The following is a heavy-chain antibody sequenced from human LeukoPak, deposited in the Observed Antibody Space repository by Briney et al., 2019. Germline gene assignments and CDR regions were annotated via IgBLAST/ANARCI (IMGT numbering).Heavy chain of an antibody. CDR2: IYYSGST. D-gene: IGHD2-21*01. V-gene: IGHV4-39*01. Sequence: SETLSLTCTVSGGSISSSSYYWGWIRQPPGKGLEWIGSIYYSGSTYYNPSLKSRVTISVDTSKNQFSLKLSSVTAADTAVYYCARHGVIEHPDWFDPWGQGTLVTVSS. CDR3: ARHGVIEHPDWFDP. CDR1: GGSISSSSYY. J-gene: IGHJ5*02.